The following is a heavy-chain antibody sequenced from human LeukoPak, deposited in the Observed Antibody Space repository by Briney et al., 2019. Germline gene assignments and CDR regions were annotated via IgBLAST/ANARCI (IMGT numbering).Heavy chain of an antibody. J-gene: IGHJ6*03. CDR2: FNSSGSNI. Sequence: GRTLRLSYAASGFTFSSYEMNWVRQAPGKGLEWVSYFNSSGSNIYHADSVQGRFTICRDNAKNSLYLQMNSLRAEDTAVYYCARGGITMVRGVIFYYYYMDVWGKGTTVTVCS. CDR1: GFTFSSYE. V-gene: IGHV3-48*03. D-gene: IGHD3-10*01. CDR3: ARGGITMVRGVIFYYYYMDV.